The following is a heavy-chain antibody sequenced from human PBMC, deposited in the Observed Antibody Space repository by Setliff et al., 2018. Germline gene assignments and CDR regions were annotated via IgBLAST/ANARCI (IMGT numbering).Heavy chain of an antibody. D-gene: IGHD1-26*01. Sequence: SETLSLTCGGYAGSLSDYYWSWIRQPPGKGLEWIGEINQSGSTTYNPSLKGRVTISMDTSKNQFSLKLTSVTAADTAVYYCARVFPMVGATERRAFDIWGQGTVVTVSS. CDR1: AGSLSDYY. CDR2: INQSGST. J-gene: IGHJ3*02. CDR3: ARVFPMVGATERRAFDI. V-gene: IGHV4-34*01.